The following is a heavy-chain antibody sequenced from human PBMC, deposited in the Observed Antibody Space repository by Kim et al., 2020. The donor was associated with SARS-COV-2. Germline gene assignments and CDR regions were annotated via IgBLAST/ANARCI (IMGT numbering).Heavy chain of an antibody. V-gene: IGHV3-48*04. CDR3: ARDGGNNWNDGFDY. CDR1: GFTFSSYS. Sequence: GGSLRLSCAASGFTFSSYSMNWVRQAPGKGLEWVSYISSSSSTIYYADSVKGRFTISRDNAKNSLYLQMNSLRAEDTAVYYCARDGGNNWNDGFDYWGQGTLVTVSS. CDR2: ISSSSSTI. D-gene: IGHD1-1*01. J-gene: IGHJ4*02.